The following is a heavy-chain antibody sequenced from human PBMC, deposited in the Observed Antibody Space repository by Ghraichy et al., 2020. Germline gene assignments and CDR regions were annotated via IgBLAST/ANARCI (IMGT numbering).Heavy chain of an antibody. J-gene: IGHJ4*02. V-gene: IGHV3-7*03. CDR2: INPDGSEK. CDR3: ASRRGGY. Sequence: LSLTCAASGFSFSTYWMSWVRQAPGKGLEWVANINPDGSEKNYVDSVKGRFTISRDNTQKSVYLQMNSLRVEDAAVYYCASRRGGYWGQGTLVTVSS. CDR1: GFSFSTYW.